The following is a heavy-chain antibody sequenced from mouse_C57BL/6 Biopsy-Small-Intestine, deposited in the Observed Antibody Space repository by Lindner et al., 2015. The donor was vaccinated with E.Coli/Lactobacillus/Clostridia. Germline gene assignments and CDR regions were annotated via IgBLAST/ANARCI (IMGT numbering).Heavy chain of an antibody. CDR2: IYPGRDNT. D-gene: IGHD2-5*01. CDR3: ARGDYSNSFAY. J-gene: IGHJ3*01. V-gene: IGHV1-76*01. CDR1: GYTFTDYY. Sequence: VQLQESGAELVRPGASVKLSCKASGYTFTDYYINWVKQRPGQGLEWIARIYPGRDNTYYYEKFKGKATLTAEKSSSTAYMQLSSLTSEDSAVYFCARGDYSNSFAYWGQGTLVTVSA.